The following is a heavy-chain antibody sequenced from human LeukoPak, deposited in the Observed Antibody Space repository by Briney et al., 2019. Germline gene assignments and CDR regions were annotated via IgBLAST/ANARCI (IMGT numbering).Heavy chain of an antibody. CDR2: MHSKCGNT. CDR3: ASASYYYDSSGYSYYYYYMDV. D-gene: IGHD3-22*01. V-gene: IGHV1-8*01. CDR1: GYTFPRCD. J-gene: IGHJ6*03. Sequence: ASVKVSCKASGYTFPRCDMHWVRQASGQGLGWMGWMHSKCGNTGYAQKVQGRFTLTRNTSITTAYMELSSLGSEETAVYYCASASYYYDSSGYSYYYYYMDVWGKGTTVTVSS.